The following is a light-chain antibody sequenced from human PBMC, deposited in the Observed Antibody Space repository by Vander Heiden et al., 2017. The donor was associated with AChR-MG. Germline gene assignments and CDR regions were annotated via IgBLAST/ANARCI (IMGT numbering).Light chain of an antibody. CDR1: SCNIRADDD. Sequence: QSALTPPPSLSGAPGQRVNIRCTGGSCNIRADDDVHWYYEHPRTAPKLHIYVNNKRPSGVPGRFPGSKSGTSASLAITSLQAEHEPDYYCHSYDSSLSGWNVVFGGGTKLTVL. CDR2: VNN. V-gene: IGLV1-40*01. CDR3: HSYDSSLSGWNVV. J-gene: IGLJ2*01.